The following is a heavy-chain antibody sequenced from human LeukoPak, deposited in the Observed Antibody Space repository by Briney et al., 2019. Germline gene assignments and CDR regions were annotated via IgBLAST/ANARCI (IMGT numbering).Heavy chain of an antibody. CDR2: IYYSGST. CDR1: GGSISTYY. CDR3: ARDTGTVADY. D-gene: IGHD4-23*01. J-gene: IGHJ4*02. V-gene: IGHV4-59*01. Sequence: SETLSLTCTVPGGSISTYYWSWIRQPPGKGLEWIGYIYYSGSTNYNPSLKSRVTTSVDTSKNQFSLKLSSVTAADTAVYYCARDTGTVADYWGQGTLVTVSS.